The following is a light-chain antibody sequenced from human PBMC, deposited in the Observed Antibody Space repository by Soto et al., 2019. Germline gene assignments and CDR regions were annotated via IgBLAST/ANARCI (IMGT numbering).Light chain of an antibody. CDR1: SSDVGGYNY. V-gene: IGLV2-11*01. J-gene: IGLJ1*01. CDR3: CSYAGSYPFV. CDR2: DVD. Sequence: VLTQPRPVSGAPGQSVTISCTGTSSDVGGYNYVSWYQHHPGKAPKLMIYDVDKRPSGVPGRFSGSKSGNTASLTISGLQAEDEADYYCCSYAGSYPFVFGTGTKVTVL.